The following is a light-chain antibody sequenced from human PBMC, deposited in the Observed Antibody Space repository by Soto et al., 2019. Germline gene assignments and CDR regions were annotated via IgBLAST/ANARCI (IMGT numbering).Light chain of an antibody. CDR1: QSINNW. J-gene: IGKJ2*01. Sequence: DIQMTQSPSTLSASVGDSVTITCRASQSINNWLAWHQQRPGKPPKLLLYDASNLQGGVPSRFSGRGSGTEFTLTISSLQPDDFATYYCQQYKSYSPETFGQGTKLEI. V-gene: IGKV1-5*01. CDR3: QQYKSYSPET. CDR2: DAS.